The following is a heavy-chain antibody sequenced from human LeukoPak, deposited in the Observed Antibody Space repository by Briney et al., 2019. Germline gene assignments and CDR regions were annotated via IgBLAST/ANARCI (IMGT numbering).Heavy chain of an antibody. J-gene: IGHJ3*02. CDR3: ARRMVRGATPNDAFDI. D-gene: IGHD3-10*01. CDR1: GGSISSYY. Sequence: PSETLSLTRTVSGGSISSYYWSWIRQPPGKGLEWIGYIYYSGSTNYNPSLKSRVTISVDTSKNQFSLKLSSVTAADTAVYYCARRMVRGATPNDAFDIWGQGTMVTVSS. CDR2: IYYSGST. V-gene: IGHV4-59*01.